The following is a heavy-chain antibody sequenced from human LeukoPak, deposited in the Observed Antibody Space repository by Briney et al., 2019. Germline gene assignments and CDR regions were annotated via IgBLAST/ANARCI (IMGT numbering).Heavy chain of an antibody. CDR2: ISSSSSYT. CDR1: GFTFSDYY. CDR3: ARDPYYGSGNLHDY. V-gene: IGHV3-11*06. J-gene: IGHJ4*02. Sequence: PGGSLRLSCAASGFTFSDYYMSWLRQAPGKGREWVSYISSSSSYTNYADCVKGRFTISRDNAKNSLYLQMNSLRAEDTAVYYCARDPYYGSGNLHDYWGQGTLVTVSS. D-gene: IGHD3-10*01.